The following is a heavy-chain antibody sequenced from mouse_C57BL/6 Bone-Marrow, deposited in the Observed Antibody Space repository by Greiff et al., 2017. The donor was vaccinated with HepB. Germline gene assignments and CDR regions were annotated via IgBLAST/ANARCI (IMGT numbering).Heavy chain of an antibody. D-gene: IGHD4-1*01. J-gene: IGHJ3*01. Sequence: EVQRVESGPELVKPGASVKMSCKASGYTFTDYNMHWVKQSHGKSLEWIGYINPNNGGTSYNQKFKGKATLTVNKSSSTAYMELRSLTSEDSAVYYCAREAGKGSFAYWGQGTLVTVSA. CDR2: INPNNGGT. CDR1: GYTFTDYN. V-gene: IGHV1-22*01. CDR3: AREAGKGSFAY.